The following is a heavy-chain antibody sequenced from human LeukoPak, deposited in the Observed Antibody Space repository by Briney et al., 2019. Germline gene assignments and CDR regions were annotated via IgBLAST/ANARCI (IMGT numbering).Heavy chain of an antibody. D-gene: IGHD3-16*01. V-gene: IGHV3-30*02. J-gene: IGHJ4*02. CDR2: IRYDGNNK. CDR3: AKDWVFDY. CDR1: GFTFSSYG. Sequence: PGGSLRLSCAASGFTFSSYGVHWVRQAPGKGLEWVAFIRYDGNNKYYADSVKGRFTISRDNSKNTLYLQMNSLRPEDTAVYYCAKDWVFDYWGQGTLVTVSS.